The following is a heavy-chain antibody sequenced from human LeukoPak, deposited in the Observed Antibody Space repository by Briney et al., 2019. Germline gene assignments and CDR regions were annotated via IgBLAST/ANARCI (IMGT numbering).Heavy chain of an antibody. CDR2: INSDGSTT. J-gene: IGHJ4*02. V-gene: IGHV3-74*01. CDR3: ARAGSYYFQY. D-gene: IGHD3-10*01. CDR1: GFTFSTYW. Sequence: GGSLRLSCAASGFTFSTYWMLWVRQTPGQGLVWVSQINSDGSTTNYADSVKGRFTVSRDNAQNTLYLQMSSLRAEDTAVYYCARAGSYYFQYWGQGALVTVSS.